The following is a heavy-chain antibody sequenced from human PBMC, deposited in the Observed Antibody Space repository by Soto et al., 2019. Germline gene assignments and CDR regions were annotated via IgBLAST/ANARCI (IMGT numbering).Heavy chain of an antibody. CDR3: ARESEDLTSNFDY. CDR2: ISSTTNYI. CDR1: GFIFTRYS. Sequence: GGSLRLSCAASGFIFTRYSMNWVRQAPGKRLEWVSSISSTTNYIYYGDSMKDRFTISRDNAKNSLYLEMNSLRAEDTAVYYCARESEDLTSNFDYWGQGTLVTVSS. J-gene: IGHJ4*02. V-gene: IGHV3-21*06.